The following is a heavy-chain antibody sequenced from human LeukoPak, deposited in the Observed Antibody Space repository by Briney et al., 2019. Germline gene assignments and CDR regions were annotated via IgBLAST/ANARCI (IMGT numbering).Heavy chain of an antibody. CDR1: GDSISSYY. CDR2: IYYSGSA. V-gene: IGHV4-59*01. Sequence: SETLSLTCTVSGDSISSYYLSWIRRPPGMGLEWMGYIYYSGSATYNPSLKSRVTISADTSKNQFSLRLTSVTSADTAVYYCARRVYASSWYFDLWGRGTLVTVSS. D-gene: IGHD2-8*01. CDR3: ARRVYASSWYFDL. J-gene: IGHJ2*01.